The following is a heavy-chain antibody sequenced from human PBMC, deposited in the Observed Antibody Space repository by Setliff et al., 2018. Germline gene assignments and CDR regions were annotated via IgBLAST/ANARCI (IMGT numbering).Heavy chain of an antibody. CDR3: ARRETYYNFWSGYFDY. D-gene: IGHD3-3*01. Sequence: KPSETLSLTCAVSGYSISSGYYWGWIRQPPGKGLEWIGSIYHSGSTYYNPSLKSRVTISVDTSKNQFSLKLSSVTAADTAVYYCARRETYYNFWSGYFDYWGQGTLVTVSS. CDR2: IYHSGST. V-gene: IGHV4-38-2*01. CDR1: GYSISSGYY. J-gene: IGHJ4*02.